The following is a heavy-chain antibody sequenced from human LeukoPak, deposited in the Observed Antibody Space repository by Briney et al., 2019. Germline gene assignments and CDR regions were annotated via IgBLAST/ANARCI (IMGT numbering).Heavy chain of an antibody. CDR3: ARVGSDSSGWRRFDS. J-gene: IGHJ4*02. V-gene: IGHV1-2*02. CDR1: GYTFTDYY. Sequence: ASVTVSFKASGYTFTDYYLHWVRQAPGQGVEWMGWINPNSGGTNYPQKFQGRVTMTRDTSISTAYMELSRLRSDDTAVYYCARVGSDSSGWRRFDSWGQGTLVTVSS. CDR2: INPNSGGT. D-gene: IGHD6-19*01.